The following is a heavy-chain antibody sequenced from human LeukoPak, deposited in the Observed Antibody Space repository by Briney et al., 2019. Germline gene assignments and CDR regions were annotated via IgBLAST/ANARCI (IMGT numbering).Heavy chain of an antibody. CDR1: GFTFSSYA. CDR3: ARDDYDILTGPINWFDP. Sequence: PGGSLRLSCAASGFTFSSYAMSWVRQAPGKGLEWVSAISGSGGSTYYADSVKGRFTISRDNSKNTLYLQMNSLRAEDTAVYYCARDDYDILTGPINWFDPWGQGTLVTVSS. J-gene: IGHJ5*02. CDR2: ISGSGGST. V-gene: IGHV3-23*01. D-gene: IGHD3-9*01.